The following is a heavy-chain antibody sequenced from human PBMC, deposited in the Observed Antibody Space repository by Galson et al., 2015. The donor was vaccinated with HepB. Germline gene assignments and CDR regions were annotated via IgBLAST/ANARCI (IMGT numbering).Heavy chain of an antibody. V-gene: IGHV3-49*04. J-gene: IGHJ4*02. Sequence: SLRLSCAASGFTFGDYAMSWVRQAPGKGLEWVGFIRSKAYGGTTEYAASVKGRFTISRDDSKSIAYLQMNSLKTEDTAVYYCTRERSGYYYDLDYWGQGTLVTVSS. CDR2: IRSKAYGGTT. CDR3: TRERSGYYYDLDY. CDR1: GFTFGDYA. D-gene: IGHD3-22*01.